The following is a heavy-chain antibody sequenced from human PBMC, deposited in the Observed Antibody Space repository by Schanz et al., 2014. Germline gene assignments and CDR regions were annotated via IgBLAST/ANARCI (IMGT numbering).Heavy chain of an antibody. Sequence: EVQLVESGGGLIQPGGSLRLSCAVSGFTVNTNYMSWVRQAPGKGLEWISSMYINSGSTQYADSVKGRFTISRDNAKNSLYLQMNSLTADDTAVYYCARDYAGFDCWGQGTLVTVSS. V-gene: IGHV3-53*01. D-gene: IGHD3-16*01. CDR3: ARDYAGFDC. CDR2: MYINSGST. CDR1: GFTVNTNY. J-gene: IGHJ4*02.